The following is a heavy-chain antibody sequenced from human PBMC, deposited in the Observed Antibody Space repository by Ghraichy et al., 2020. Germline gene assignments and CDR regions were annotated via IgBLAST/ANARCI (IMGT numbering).Heavy chain of an antibody. Sequence: SQTLSLTCTVSGGSISSYYWSWIRQPPGKGLEWIGYIYYSGSTNYNPSLKSRVTISVDTSKNQFSLKLSSVTAADTAVYYCARGGSSWSTKPRTEYFQHWGQCTLVTVSS. D-gene: IGHD6-13*01. V-gene: IGHV4-59*01. CDR1: GGSISSYY. CDR3: ARGGSSWSTKPRTEYFQH. CDR2: IYYSGST. J-gene: IGHJ1*01.